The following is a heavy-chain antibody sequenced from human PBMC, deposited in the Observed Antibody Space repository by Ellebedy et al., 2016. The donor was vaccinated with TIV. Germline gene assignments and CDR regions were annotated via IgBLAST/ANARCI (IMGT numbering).Heavy chain of an antibody. D-gene: IGHD4-11*01. Sequence: MPSETLSLTCTVSGGSISSYYWSWIRQPPGKGLEWIGYIYYSGSTNYNPSLKSRVTISVDTSKNQFSLKLSSVTAADTAVYYCARHFNYEGYFDYWGQGTLVTVSS. CDR3: ARHFNYEGYFDY. V-gene: IGHV4-59*08. J-gene: IGHJ4*02. CDR1: GGSISSYY. CDR2: IYYSGST.